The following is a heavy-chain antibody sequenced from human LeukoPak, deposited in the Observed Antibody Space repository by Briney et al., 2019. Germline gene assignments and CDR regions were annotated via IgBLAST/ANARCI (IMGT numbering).Heavy chain of an antibody. D-gene: IGHD4-17*01. CDR1: GFTFSSYE. Sequence: GGSLRLSCAAFGFTFSSYEMNWVRQAPGKGLEWVSYISSSGSTIYYADSVKGRFTISRDNAKNSLYLQMNSLRAEDTAVYYCARGSPSGDYWDYWGQGTLVTASS. CDR3: ARGSPSGDYWDY. J-gene: IGHJ4*02. V-gene: IGHV3-48*03. CDR2: ISSSGSTI.